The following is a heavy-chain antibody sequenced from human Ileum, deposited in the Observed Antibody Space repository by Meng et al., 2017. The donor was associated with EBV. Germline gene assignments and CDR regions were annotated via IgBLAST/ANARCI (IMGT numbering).Heavy chain of an antibody. Sequence: EVHLVGSGGGLVKPGGSLRLSCTASGFTFSAYTMNWVRQAPGKGLEWVSSISGSSTYLYYAESLKGRFTISRDNAKNSLYLQMTSLRAEDTAVYYCTRGINNDFWGQGTLVTVSS. CDR1: GFTFSAYT. CDR3: TRGINNDF. J-gene: IGHJ4*02. D-gene: IGHD2-21*01. CDR2: ISGSSTYL. V-gene: IGHV3-21*01.